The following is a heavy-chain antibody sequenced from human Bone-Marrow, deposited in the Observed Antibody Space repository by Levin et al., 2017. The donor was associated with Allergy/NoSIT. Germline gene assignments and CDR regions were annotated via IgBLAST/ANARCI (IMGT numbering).Heavy chain of an antibody. CDR1: GYTFTGYY. CDR2: INPNSGGT. CDR3: ARRGLSGYYYYGMDG. V-gene: IGHV1-2*04. J-gene: IGHJ6*02. Sequence: ASVKVSCKASGYTFTGYYMHWVRQAPGQGLEWMGWINPNSGGTNYAQKFQGWVTMTRDTSISTAYMELSRLRSDDTAVYYCARRGLSGYYYYGMDGWGQGTTVTVSS. D-gene: IGHD3-10*01.